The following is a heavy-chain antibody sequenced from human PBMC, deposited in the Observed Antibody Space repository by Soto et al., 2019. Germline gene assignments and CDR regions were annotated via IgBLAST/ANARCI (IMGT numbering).Heavy chain of an antibody. CDR1: GGSISSSSYY. V-gene: IGHV4-39*01. J-gene: IGHJ5*02. Sequence: SETLSLTCTVSGGSISSSSYYWGWIRQPPGKGLEWIGSIYYSGSTYYNPSLKSRVTISVDTSKNQFSLKLSTVTAADTAVYYCAREVLGATLCSWFDPWGQGTLVTVSS. CDR2: IYYSGST. CDR3: AREVLGATLCSWFDP. D-gene: IGHD1-26*01.